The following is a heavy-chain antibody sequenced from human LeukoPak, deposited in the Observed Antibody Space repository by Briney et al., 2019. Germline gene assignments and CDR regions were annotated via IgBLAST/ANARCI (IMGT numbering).Heavy chain of an antibody. J-gene: IGHJ4*02. CDR1: GGSISSSSYY. D-gene: IGHD6-19*01. CDR2: IYYSGNT. CDR3: ARRSSGWNFEY. V-gene: IGHV4-39*01. Sequence: PSETLSLTCTVSGGSISSSSYYWGWLRQPPGKGREWIGSIYYSGNTYYNPSLKSRVTISVDTSKNQFFLKLSPVTAADTAVYYCARRSSGWNFEYWGQGTLVTVSS.